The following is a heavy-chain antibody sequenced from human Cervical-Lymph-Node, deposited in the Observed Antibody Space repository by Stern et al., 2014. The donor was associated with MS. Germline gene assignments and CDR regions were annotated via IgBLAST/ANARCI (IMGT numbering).Heavy chain of an antibody. J-gene: IGHJ6*02. CDR3: ARVRGTVTVRYGMDV. CDR1: GFTFSAFG. D-gene: IGHD2-21*02. V-gene: IGHV3-21*01. CDR2: ISSTSTYA. Sequence: EVQLVESGGGLVKPGGSLRLSCAASGFTFSAFGMIWVRQAPGRGLEWVSSISSTSTYAYYADSVKGRFTISRDNAKNSLYLQMNSLRAEDMAVYYCARVRGTVTVRYGMDVWGQGTTVIVSS.